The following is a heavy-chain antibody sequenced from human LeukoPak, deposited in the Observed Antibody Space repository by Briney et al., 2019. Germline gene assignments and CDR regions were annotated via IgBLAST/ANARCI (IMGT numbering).Heavy chain of an antibody. Sequence: KASETLSLTCAVYGGSFSGYYWSWIRQPPGKGLEWIGEINHSGSTNYNPSLKSRVTISVDTSKSQFSLKLSSVTAADTAVYYCARGGYRGSHYGYYYYYGMDVWGQGTTVTVSS. D-gene: IGHD3-10*01. CDR1: GGSFSGYY. J-gene: IGHJ6*02. CDR2: INHSGST. V-gene: IGHV4-34*01. CDR3: ARGGYRGSHYGYYYYYGMDV.